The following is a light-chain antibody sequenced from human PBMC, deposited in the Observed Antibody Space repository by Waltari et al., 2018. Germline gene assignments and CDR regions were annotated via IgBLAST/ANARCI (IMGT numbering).Light chain of an antibody. V-gene: IGKV1-9*01. J-gene: IGKJ4*01. CDR2: SAS. CDR1: QGISNY. CDR3: QQLNSYPLT. Sequence: DIQLTQSPSFLSASVRDRVTITCRASQGISNYLAWYQQKTGKAPKLLIYSASTLQSGVPSRFCGSGAGTEFSLTISSLQPEDFATYYCQQLNSYPLTFGGGTKVEIK.